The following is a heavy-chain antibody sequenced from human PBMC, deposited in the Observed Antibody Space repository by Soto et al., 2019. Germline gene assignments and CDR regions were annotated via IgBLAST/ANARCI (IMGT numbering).Heavy chain of an antibody. D-gene: IGHD5-18*01. CDR2: IYYSGST. CDR3: ARDHPHSYGVYYFDY. CDR1: GGSISSYY. J-gene: IGHJ4*02. Sequence: SETLSLTCTVSGGSISSYYWSWIRQPPGKGLEWIGYIYYSGSTNYNPSLQNRVTISIDTSKNQVSLKVNSVTAADTAVYYCARDHPHSYGVYYFDYWGQGTPVTVSS. V-gene: IGHV4-59*01.